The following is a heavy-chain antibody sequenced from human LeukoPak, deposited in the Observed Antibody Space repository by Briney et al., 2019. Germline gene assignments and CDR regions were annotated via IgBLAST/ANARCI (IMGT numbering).Heavy chain of an antibody. CDR2: IGGGGTP. V-gene: IGHV3-23*01. CDR3: AKDDHGGSGWRDYFDQ. Sequence: PGGSLRLSCAASGFTFSSYDMSWVRQAPGRGLEWVSAIGGGGTPYYAVSVKGRFTISRDNSKNTLYLQMNSLRAEDTAVYYCAKDDHGGSGWRDYFDQWGQGTLVTVSS. CDR1: GFTFSSYD. D-gene: IGHD6-19*01. J-gene: IGHJ4*02.